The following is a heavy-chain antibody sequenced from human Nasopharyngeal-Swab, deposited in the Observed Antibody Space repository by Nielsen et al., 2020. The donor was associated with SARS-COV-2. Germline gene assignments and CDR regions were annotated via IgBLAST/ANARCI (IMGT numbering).Heavy chain of an antibody. D-gene: IGHD3-10*01. CDR3: ASRLLWFGELSWYFDL. CDR1: GGSIRSSNW. Sequence: SEPPSLTCAVSGGSIRSSNWRSWVRQPPGKGLEWIGEIYHSGSTNYNPSLKSRVTISVDKSKNQFSLKLSSVTAADTAVYYCASRLLWFGELSWYFDLWGRGTLVTVSS. J-gene: IGHJ2*01. CDR2: IYHSGST. V-gene: IGHV4-4*02.